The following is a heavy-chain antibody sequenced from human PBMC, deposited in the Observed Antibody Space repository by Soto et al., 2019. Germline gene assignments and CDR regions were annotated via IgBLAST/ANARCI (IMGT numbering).Heavy chain of an antibody. D-gene: IGHD6-25*01. CDR3: ARTAYSSVDY. CDR2: IYHSGST. J-gene: IGHJ4*02. CDR1: GGSISSGGYS. Sequence: QLQLQESGSGLVKPSQTLSLTCAVSGGSISSGGYSWSWIRQPPGKGLEWIGYIYHSGSTYYNPTLKSRVTITVDRSKNQFSLKLSSVTAAATAVYYCARTAYSSVDYWGQGTLVTVSS. V-gene: IGHV4-30-2*01.